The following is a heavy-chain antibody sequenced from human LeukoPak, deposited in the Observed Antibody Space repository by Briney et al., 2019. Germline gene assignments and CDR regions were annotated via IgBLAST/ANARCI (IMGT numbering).Heavy chain of an antibody. CDR1: GFTFRSYA. Sequence: GGSLRLSCAASGFTFRSYAMHWVRQAPGRGLEWVAFIRYDGSKTNYGASVKGRFTISRDNSKNTLYLQMNSLRAEDTAVYYCATSHSSSFIFAYWGQGTLVTVSS. CDR2: IRYDGSKT. J-gene: IGHJ4*02. V-gene: IGHV3-30*02. CDR3: ATSHSSSFIFAY. D-gene: IGHD6-6*01.